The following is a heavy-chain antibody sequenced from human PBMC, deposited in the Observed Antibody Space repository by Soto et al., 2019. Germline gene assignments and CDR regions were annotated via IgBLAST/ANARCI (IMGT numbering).Heavy chain of an antibody. CDR1: GFTFSKYA. D-gene: IGHD5-12*01. CDR3: AKDRTPSLGYSGYDCFDY. J-gene: IGHJ4*02. Sequence: EVQLLESGGGLVQPGGSLRLSCAASGFTFSKYAMSWVRQAPGKGLEWVSGISGSGGSTYYADSVKGRFTISRDNSKNTLYLQMNSLRAEDTAVYYCAKDRTPSLGYSGYDCFDYWGQGTLVTVSS. V-gene: IGHV3-23*01. CDR2: ISGSGGST.